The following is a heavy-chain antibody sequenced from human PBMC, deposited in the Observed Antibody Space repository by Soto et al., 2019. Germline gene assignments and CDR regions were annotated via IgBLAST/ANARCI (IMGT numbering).Heavy chain of an antibody. Sequence: GGSLRLSCAASGFTFSSYAMSWVRQAPGKGLEWVSAISGSGGSTYYADSVKGRFTISRDNSKNTLYRQMNGLRAEDTAVYYCAKASQPGPVSRSHCSGGSCHKYWYFDLWGRGTLVTVSS. J-gene: IGHJ2*01. CDR3: AKASQPGPVSRSHCSGGSCHKYWYFDL. V-gene: IGHV3-23*01. CDR2: ISGSGGST. CDR1: GFTFSSYA. D-gene: IGHD2-15*01.